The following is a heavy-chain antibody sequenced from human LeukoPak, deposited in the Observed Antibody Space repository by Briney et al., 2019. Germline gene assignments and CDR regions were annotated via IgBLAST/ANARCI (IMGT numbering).Heavy chain of an antibody. V-gene: IGHV5-51*01. CDR1: GYTFTSYW. J-gene: IGHJ3*02. D-gene: IGHD7-27*01. Sequence: GESLKISCKGSGYTFTSYWIAWMRQMPGKGLEWMGIIYPGDSDNRNSPSFQGQVTISVDRSISTAYLQWSSLKASDTAMYYCARHGLTGSFDIWGLGTMVTVSS. CDR2: IYPGDSDN. CDR3: ARHGLTGSFDI.